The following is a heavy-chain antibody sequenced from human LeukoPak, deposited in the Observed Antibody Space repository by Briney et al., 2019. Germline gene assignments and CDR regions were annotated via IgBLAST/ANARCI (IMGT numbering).Heavy chain of an antibody. Sequence: SETLSFTCAGYSGTCCGYNWIRIRQPPGKGLEWIGEINHSGSTNYNPSLKSRVTISVDTSKNQFSLKLSSVTAADTAVYYCARVSVTGTTGLSPYSFDYWGQGTLVTVSS. J-gene: IGHJ4*02. CDR3: ARVSVTGTTGLSPYSFDY. CDR1: SGTCCGYN. CDR2: INHSGST. D-gene: IGHD1-7*01. V-gene: IGHV4-34*01.